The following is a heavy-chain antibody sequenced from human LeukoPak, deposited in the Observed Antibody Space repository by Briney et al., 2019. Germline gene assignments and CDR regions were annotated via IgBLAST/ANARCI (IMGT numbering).Heavy chain of an antibody. D-gene: IGHD3-22*01. CDR2: ISSGGSTI. CDR1: GFTFSDYY. J-gene: IGHJ3*02. V-gene: IGHV3-11*04. Sequence: GGSLRLSCAASGFTFSDYYMSWIRQAPGKGLEWVSYISSGGSTIYYADSVKGRFTISRDNAKNSLYLQMNSLRAEDTAVYYCARLEYYGSSGYYRLDAFDIWGQGTMVSVSS. CDR3: ARLEYYGSSGYYRLDAFDI.